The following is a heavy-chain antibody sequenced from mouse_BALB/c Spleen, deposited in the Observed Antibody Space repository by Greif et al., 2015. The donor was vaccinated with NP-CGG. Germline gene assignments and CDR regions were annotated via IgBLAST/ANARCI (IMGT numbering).Heavy chain of an antibody. V-gene: IGHV14-3*02. D-gene: IGHD1-1*02. CDR3: AFLWVPY. CDR1: GFNIKDTY. Sequence: EVQLQQSGAELVKPGASVKLSCTASGFNIKDTYMHWVKQRPEQGLEWIGRIDPANGNTKYDPKFQGKATITADTPPNTAYLQLSSLTSEDTAVYYCAFLWVPYWGQGTTLTVSS. J-gene: IGHJ2*01. CDR2: IDPANGNT.